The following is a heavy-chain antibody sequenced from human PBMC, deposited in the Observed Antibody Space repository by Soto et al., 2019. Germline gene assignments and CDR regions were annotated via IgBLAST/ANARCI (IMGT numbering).Heavy chain of an antibody. D-gene: IGHD5-18*01. CDR3: ARDIRGYSRAFDY. CDR2: IYYSGST. V-gene: IGHV4-31*03. CDR1: GGSISSGGYY. Sequence: PSETLSLTCTVSGGSISSGGYYWTWIRQHPGKGLEWIGYIYYSGSTYYNPSLKSRVTILVDTSKNQFSLKMTSATAADTAVYYCARDIRGYSRAFDYWGQGALVTVSS. J-gene: IGHJ4*02.